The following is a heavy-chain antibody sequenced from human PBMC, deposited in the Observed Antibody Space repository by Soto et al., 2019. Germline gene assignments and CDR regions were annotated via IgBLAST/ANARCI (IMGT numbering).Heavy chain of an antibody. CDR2: ISYSGST. CDR3: ARHMYPSSTSFYRY. J-gene: IGHJ4*02. CDR1: GDSVSSTSYY. V-gene: IGHV4-39*01. Sequence: SETLSLTCTVSGDSVSSTSYYWGWIRQPPGKGLEWIGSISYSGSTYYNPSLKSRVSTSIDTSRNQFSLNLTSVSAADTAVYYCARHMYPSSTSFYRYWGQGTLVTVSS. D-gene: IGHD2-2*01.